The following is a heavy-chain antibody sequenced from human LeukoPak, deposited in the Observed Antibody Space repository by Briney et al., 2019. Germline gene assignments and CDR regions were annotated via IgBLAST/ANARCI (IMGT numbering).Heavy chain of an antibody. CDR1: GFTFSSYW. CDR2: IKQDGSEK. J-gene: IGHJ4*02. CDR3: VCCSGENDY. D-gene: IGHD2-8*01. V-gene: IGHV3-7*01. Sequence: PGGSLRLSCAASGFTFSSYWMSWVRQAPGKGLEWVANIKQDGSEKYYVDSVKGRFTISRDNSKNTLYLQMNSLRAEDTAVYYCVCCSGENDYWGQGTLVTVSS.